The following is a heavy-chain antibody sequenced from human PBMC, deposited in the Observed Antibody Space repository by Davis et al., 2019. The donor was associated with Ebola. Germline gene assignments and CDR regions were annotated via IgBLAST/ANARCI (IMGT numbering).Heavy chain of an antibody. CDR1: GFTFSSYS. D-gene: IGHD4-17*01. V-gene: IGHV3-21*01. CDR3: ASQEAVTSFDY. Sequence: GESLKISCAASGFTFSSYSMNWVRQAPGKGLEWVSSISSGSSYIYYADSVKGRFTISRDNAKNSLYLQMNSLRTEDTAVYYCASQEAVTSFDYWGQGTLVTVSS. J-gene: IGHJ4*02. CDR2: ISSGSSYI.